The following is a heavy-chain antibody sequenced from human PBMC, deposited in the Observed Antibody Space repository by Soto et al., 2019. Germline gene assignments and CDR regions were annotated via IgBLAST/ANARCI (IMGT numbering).Heavy chain of an antibody. D-gene: IGHD2-15*01. CDR3: VRGGGGGLFDP. CDR2: ISKSGDGI. CDR1: GFTFSNHA. J-gene: IGHJ5*02. Sequence: PGGSLRLSCAVSGFTFSNHAMSWVRQAPGKGLEKVSVISKSGDGIYNADSVKGRFTISRDNAKRSLYLQMMSLTAEDTAIYYCVRGGGGGLFDPWGQGTMVTVSS. V-gene: IGHV3-23*01.